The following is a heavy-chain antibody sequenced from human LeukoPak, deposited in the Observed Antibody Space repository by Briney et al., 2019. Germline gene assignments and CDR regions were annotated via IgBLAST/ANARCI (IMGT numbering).Heavy chain of an antibody. D-gene: IGHD5-18*01. V-gene: IGHV3-30*18. Sequence: GRSLRLSCAASGFTFSGYAMHWVRQSLGKGLEWVAVMSYDGFNKYYADSVKGRFTISRDNSKNTPYLQMNSLRAEDTAVYYCAKTKGYSYGYYFDYWGQGTLVTVSS. CDR2: MSYDGFNK. CDR1: GFTFSGYA. J-gene: IGHJ4*02. CDR3: AKTKGYSYGYYFDY.